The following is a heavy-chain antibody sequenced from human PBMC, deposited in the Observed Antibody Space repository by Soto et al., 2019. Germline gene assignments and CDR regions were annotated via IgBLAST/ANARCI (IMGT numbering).Heavy chain of an antibody. CDR3: ACPTTVSRMDV. CDR2: IYYSGST. CDR1: GGSISSGDYY. J-gene: IGHJ6*02. D-gene: IGHD4-17*01. Sequence: HVQMQESGPGLVKPSQTLSLTCTVSGGSISSGDYYWSWIRQPPGKGLGCIGYIYYSGSTFYNPYIKSRVSISVDTSNNKFSLKLRSVTAADTAMYYCACPTTVSRMDVCGQCTTVTVSS. V-gene: IGHV4-30-4*01.